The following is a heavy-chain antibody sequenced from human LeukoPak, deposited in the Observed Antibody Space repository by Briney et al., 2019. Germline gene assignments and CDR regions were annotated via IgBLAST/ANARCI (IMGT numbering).Heavy chain of an antibody. Sequence: SETLSLTCTVSGGSISSSSYYWGWIRQPPGKGLEWIGNIYHSGITYYNHFNSSLKSRVTISIDTSKNQFSLRLTSVTAADTAVYFCATSVSTRYYFDYWGQGTLVTVSS. CDR1: GGSISSSSYY. J-gene: IGHJ4*02. CDR2: IYHSGIT. V-gene: IGHV4-39*01. CDR3: ATSVSTRYYFDY. D-gene: IGHD5/OR15-5a*01.